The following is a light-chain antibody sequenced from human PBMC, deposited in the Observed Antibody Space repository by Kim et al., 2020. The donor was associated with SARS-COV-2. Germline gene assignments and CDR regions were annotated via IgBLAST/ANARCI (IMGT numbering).Light chain of an antibody. CDR2: GSS. CDR3: QQYNNWPRT. J-gene: IGKJ2*01. Sequence: VSPGERVTVACRAGHRVGSNLAWYRIKSGQVPRLLIYGSSTVAAGVPARFSGSGSGTEFALTISSLQSEDFAVYYCQQYNNWPRTFGQGTKLEI. CDR1: HRVGSN. V-gene: IGKV3D-15*01.